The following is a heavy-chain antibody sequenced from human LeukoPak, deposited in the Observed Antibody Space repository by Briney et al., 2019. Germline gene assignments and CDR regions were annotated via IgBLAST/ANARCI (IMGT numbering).Heavy chain of an antibody. J-gene: IGHJ3*02. CDR2: ISAYNGNT. D-gene: IGHD3-9*01. V-gene: IGHV1-18*01. CDR3: ARGAYYDILTGYETVDAFDI. Sequence: ASVKVSCKASGYTFTTNAITWVRQAPGQGPEWMGRISAYNGNTNYAQRFQGRVTMTTDTSTSTAYMELRSLRSDDTAVYYCARGAYYDILTGYETVDAFDIWGQGTMVTVSS. CDR1: GYTFTTNA.